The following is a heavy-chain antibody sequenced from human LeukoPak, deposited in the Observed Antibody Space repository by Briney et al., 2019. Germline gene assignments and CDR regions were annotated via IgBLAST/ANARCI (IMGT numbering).Heavy chain of an antibody. V-gene: IGHV3-7*01. CDR1: GFTFSSYW. CDR3: AREGYCSSTSCYYYYYMDV. D-gene: IGHD2-2*01. CDR2: IKQDGSEK. Sequence: GGSLRLSCAASGFTFSSYWMSWVRQAPGKGLEWVANIKQDGSEKYYVDSVKGRFTISRDNAKNSLYLQMNSLRAEDTAVYYCAREGYCSSTSCYYYYYMDVWGKGTTVTVSS. J-gene: IGHJ6*03.